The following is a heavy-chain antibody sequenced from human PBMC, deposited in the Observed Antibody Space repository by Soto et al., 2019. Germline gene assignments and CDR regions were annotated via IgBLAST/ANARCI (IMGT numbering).Heavy chain of an antibody. D-gene: IGHD5-12*01. CDR2: IYSGGST. CDR3: ARSGYSGYDPFDY. Sequence: EVQLVESGGGLVQPGGSLRLSCAASGFTVSSNYMSWVRQAPGKGLEWVSVIYSGGSTYYADSVKGRFTISRHNSKNTLYLQINSLRAEDTAVYYCARSGYSGYDPFDYWGQGTLVTVSS. V-gene: IGHV3-53*04. J-gene: IGHJ4*02. CDR1: GFTVSSNY.